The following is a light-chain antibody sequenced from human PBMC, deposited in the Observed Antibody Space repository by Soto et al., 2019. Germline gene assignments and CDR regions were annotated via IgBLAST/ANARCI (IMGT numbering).Light chain of an antibody. J-gene: IGKJ5*01. CDR3: QQGSNSIT. Sequence: EIVLTQSPATLSLSPGERATLSCRASQSVSSYLAWYQQKPGQAPRLLIYDASNRATGIPDRFSGSGSGTDFNLSISSLEPEDFAVYYCQQGSNSITFGQGTRLEI. CDR2: DAS. V-gene: IGKV3-11*01. CDR1: QSVSSY.